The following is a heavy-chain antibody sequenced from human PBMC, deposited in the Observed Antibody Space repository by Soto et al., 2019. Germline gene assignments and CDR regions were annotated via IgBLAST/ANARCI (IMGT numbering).Heavy chain of an antibody. J-gene: IGHJ4*02. V-gene: IGHV3-30*04. D-gene: IGHD2-2*01. CDR1: GFTFSRFE. CDR3: ARGPSSLTRFDY. Sequence: GGSLRLSCAASGFTFSRFELHWVRQAPGKGLEWVAVISYDGSNKYYADSVKGRFTISRDNSKNTLYLQMNSLRAEDTAVYYCARGPSSLTRFDYWGQGTLVTVS. CDR2: ISYDGSNK.